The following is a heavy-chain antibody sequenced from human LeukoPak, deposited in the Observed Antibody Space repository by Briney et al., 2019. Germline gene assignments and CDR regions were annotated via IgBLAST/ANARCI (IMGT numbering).Heavy chain of an antibody. CDR3: ASWDSGSSDY. D-gene: IGHD1-26*01. CDR1: GFTFSDYA. CDR2: ISYDGSNK. Sequence: GGSLRLSCQASGFTFSDYAMSWVRQAPGKGLEWVAVISYDGSNKYYADSVKGRFTISRDNSKNTLYLQMNSLRAEDTAVYYCASWDSGSSDYWGQGTLVTVSS. V-gene: IGHV3-30*01. J-gene: IGHJ4*02.